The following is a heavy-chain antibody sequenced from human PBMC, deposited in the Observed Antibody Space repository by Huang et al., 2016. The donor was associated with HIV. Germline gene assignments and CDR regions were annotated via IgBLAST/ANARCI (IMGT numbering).Heavy chain of an antibody. CDR2: INPSAGNT. D-gene: IGHD6-13*01. CDR3: TRGGSSWYEGDY. Sequence: QVQLVQSGAEVKRPGASVKVSCKASGYTFPRYHLHWVRQALGQGLEWMGIINPSAGNTYYSKKFQGRVTMTTDASTGTVYMDLRSLRSEDTAVYYCTRGGSSWYEGDYWGQGTLVTVSS. CDR1: GYTFPRYH. J-gene: IGHJ4*02. V-gene: IGHV1-46*01.